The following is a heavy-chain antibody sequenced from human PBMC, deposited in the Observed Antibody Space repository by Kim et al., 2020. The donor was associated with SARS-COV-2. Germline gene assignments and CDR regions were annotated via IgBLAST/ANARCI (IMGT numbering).Heavy chain of an antibody. V-gene: IGHV3-23*01. Sequence: GGSLRLSCAASGFTFSSYAMSWVRQAPGKGLEWVSAISGSGGSTYYADSVKGRFTISRDNSKNTLYLQMNSLRAEDTAVYYCASDSSSWYGTLDAVDIWGQGTMVTVSS. J-gene: IGHJ3*02. CDR1: GFTFSSYA. D-gene: IGHD6-13*01. CDR3: ASDSSSWYGTLDAVDI. CDR2: ISGSGGST.